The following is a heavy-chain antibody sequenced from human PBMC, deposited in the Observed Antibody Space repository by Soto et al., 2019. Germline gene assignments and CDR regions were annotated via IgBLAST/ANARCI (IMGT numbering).Heavy chain of an antibody. CDR3: ARGRGSSGYLFDP. Sequence: PSETLSLTCTVSGGSISSYYWSWIRQPPGKGLEWIGYIYYSGSTNYNPSLKSRVTISVDTSKNQFSLKLSSVTAADTAVYYCARGRGSSGYLFDPWGQGTLVTVSS. V-gene: IGHV4-59*01. D-gene: IGHD3-22*01. CDR1: GGSISSYY. J-gene: IGHJ5*02. CDR2: IYYSGST.